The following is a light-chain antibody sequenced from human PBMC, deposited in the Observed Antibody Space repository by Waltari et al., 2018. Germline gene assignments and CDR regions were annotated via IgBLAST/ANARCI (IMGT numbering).Light chain of an antibody. CDR3: CSYAGSNTYIL. Sequence: QSALTQPASVSGYPGQSITISCTGTRSAVGSYNLVSWYTQPPGQAPQVLIYEFNKRPSGVSNRFSGSKSGNTASLTISGLQAEDEADYYCCSYAGSNTYILFGGGTKLTVL. CDR1: RSAVGSYNL. J-gene: IGLJ2*01. CDR2: EFN. V-gene: IGLV2-23*02.